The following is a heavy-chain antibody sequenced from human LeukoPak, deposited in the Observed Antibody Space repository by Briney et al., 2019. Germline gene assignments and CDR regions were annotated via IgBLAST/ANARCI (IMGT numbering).Heavy chain of an antibody. CDR2: IYSGGST. D-gene: IGHD3-16*02. CDR3: ARGRRITFGGVIGTFDY. V-gene: IGHV3-53*04. CDR1: GFTVSSNY. J-gene: IGHJ4*02. Sequence: GGSLRLSCAASGFTVSSNYMTWVRQAPGRGLEWVSVIYSGGSTYYADSVKGRFTISRHNSKNILYLQMDSLRSEDTAVYYCARGRRITFGGVIGTFDYWGQGTLVTVSS.